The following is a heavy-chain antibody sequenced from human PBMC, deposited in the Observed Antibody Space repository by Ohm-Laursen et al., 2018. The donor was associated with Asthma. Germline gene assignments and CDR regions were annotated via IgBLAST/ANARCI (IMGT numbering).Heavy chain of an antibody. CDR3: ARDHDLTGYFRGAFDI. Sequence: TLSLTCTVSGGSISSGGYYWSWIRQHPGKGLEWIGYIYYSGSTYYNPSLKSRVTISVDTSKNQFSLKLSSVTAADTAVYYCARDHDLTGYFRGAFDIWGQGTMVTVSS. CDR2: IYYSGST. J-gene: IGHJ3*02. CDR1: GGSISSGGYY. D-gene: IGHD3-9*01. V-gene: IGHV4-31*03.